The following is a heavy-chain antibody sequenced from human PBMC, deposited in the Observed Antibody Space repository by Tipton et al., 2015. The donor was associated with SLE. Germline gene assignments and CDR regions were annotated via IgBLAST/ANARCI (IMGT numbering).Heavy chain of an antibody. D-gene: IGHD5-18*01. Sequence: LRLSCTVSGGSISSYYWSWIRRPPGKGLEWIGYIYYSGSTNYNPSLKSRVTISVDTSKNQFSLKLSSVTAADTAVYYCGRYVGYSYGLDAFDIWGQGTMVTVSS. V-gene: IGHV4-59*01. CDR3: GRYVGYSYGLDAFDI. CDR1: GGSISSYY. CDR2: IYYSGST. J-gene: IGHJ3*02.